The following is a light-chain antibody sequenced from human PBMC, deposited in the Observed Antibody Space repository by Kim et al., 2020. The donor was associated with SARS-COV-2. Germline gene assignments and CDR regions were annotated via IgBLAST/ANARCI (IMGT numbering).Light chain of an antibody. CDR1: RNDVGAYDY. CDR3: SPYRSGSTLMV. Sequence: QSALTQTASVSGSPGQSITISCTGTRNDVGAYDYVSWYQQHPGKAPKLMIYDVGSRPSGVSYRFSGSKSGNTASLTISGLQAEDEADYYCSPYRSGSTLMVFGGGTKLTVL. J-gene: IGLJ2*01. V-gene: IGLV2-14*03. CDR2: DVG.